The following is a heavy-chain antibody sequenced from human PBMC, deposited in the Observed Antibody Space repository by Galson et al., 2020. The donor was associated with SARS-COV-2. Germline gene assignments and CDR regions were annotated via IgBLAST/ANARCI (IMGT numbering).Heavy chain of an antibody. CDR3: ARVPTIFGVVIIRRDDAFDI. V-gene: IGHV6-1*01. CDR1: GDSLSSNSAA. D-gene: IGHD3-3*01. J-gene: IGHJ3*02. CDR2: TYYRSKWYN. Sequence: SQTLSLTCAISGDSLSSNSAAWNWIRHSPSSGLEWLGRTYYRSKWYNDYAGSVKSRITINPDTSKNQFSLQLNSVTPEDTAVYYCARVPTIFGVVIIRRDDAFDIWGQGTMVTVSS.